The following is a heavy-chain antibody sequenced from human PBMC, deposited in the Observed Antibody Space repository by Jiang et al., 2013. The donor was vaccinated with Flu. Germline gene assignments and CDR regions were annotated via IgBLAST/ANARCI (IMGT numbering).Heavy chain of an antibody. CDR3: ARWREEDVHRSGGSCYRYYYYGMDV. Sequence: LLKPSETLSLTCAVYGGSFSGYYWSWIRQPPGKGLEWIGEINHSGSTNYNPSLKSRVTISVDTSKNQFSLKLSSVTAADTAVYYCARWREEDVHRSGGSCYRYYYYGMDVWGQGTTVTVSS. V-gene: IGHV4-34*01. CDR1: GGSFSGYY. D-gene: IGHD2-15*01. CDR2: INHSGST. J-gene: IGHJ6*02.